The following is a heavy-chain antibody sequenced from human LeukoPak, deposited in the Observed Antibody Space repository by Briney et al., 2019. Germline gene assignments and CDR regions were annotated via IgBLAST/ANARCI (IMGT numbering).Heavy chain of an antibody. CDR1: GFTVSSNY. CDR2: IYSGGRT. J-gene: IGHJ4*02. CDR3: ARGEGLFDY. V-gene: IGHV3-53*01. Sequence: PGGSLRLSCAASGFTVSSNYMSWVRQAPGKGLEWVSVIYSGGRTHYADSVKGRLTISRDNSKNTLYLQMNSLRGEDTAVYHCARGEGLFDYWGQGTLVTVSS.